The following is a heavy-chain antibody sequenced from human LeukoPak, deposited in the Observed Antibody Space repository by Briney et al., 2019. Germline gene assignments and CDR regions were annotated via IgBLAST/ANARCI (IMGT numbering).Heavy chain of an antibody. J-gene: IGHJ4*02. CDR1: GFTFSGDC. CDR2: IKEDGSEK. V-gene: IGHV3-7*05. CDR3: ASRHLGY. Sequence: PGGSLRLSCAASGFTFSGDCMSWVRQAPGKGLEWVASIKEDGSEKYYVDSVKGRFTVSRDNAKKSAHLQMDGLRVEDTAVYYCASRHLGYWGQGTLVTVSS.